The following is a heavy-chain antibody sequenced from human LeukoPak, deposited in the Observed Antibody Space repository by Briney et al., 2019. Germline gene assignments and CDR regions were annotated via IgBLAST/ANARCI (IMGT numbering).Heavy chain of an antibody. Sequence: GGSLRLSCAASGFTISTYSMNWVRQAPGKGLEWFSFIRNDGNDKYYADSVKGRFTISRDNSKNTLYLQMNSLRPEDTALYYCVRDLEWSFDTWDQGTLVTVSS. CDR2: IRNDGNDK. CDR3: VRDLEWSFDT. D-gene: IGHD3-3*01. J-gene: IGHJ4*02. V-gene: IGHV3-30*02. CDR1: GFTISTYS.